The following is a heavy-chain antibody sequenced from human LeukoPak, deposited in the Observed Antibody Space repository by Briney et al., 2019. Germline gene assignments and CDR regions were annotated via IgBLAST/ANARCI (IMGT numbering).Heavy chain of an antibody. V-gene: IGHV4-39*01. CDR1: GGSISNNYY. J-gene: IGHJ3*02. CDR3: ARLDFYGDSVFDAFDI. Sequence: SETLSLTGTVSGGSISNNYYWVWIRHPPGRGLEWIGTISYGGSTYYNPFLKSRVTISVDTSKNQFSLKLSSVTAADTAVYYCARLDFYGDSVFDAFDIWGQGTMVSVSS. D-gene: IGHD4-17*01. CDR2: ISYGGST.